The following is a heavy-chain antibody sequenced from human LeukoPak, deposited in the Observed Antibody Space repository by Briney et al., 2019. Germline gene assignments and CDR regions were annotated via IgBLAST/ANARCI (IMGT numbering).Heavy chain of an antibody. Sequence: SETLSLTCAVYGGSFSGYYWSWIRQPPGKGLEWIGEINHSGSTNYNPSLKSRVTISVDTSKNQFSLKQSSVTAADTAVYYCARDYYDSSGYSMYYFDYWGQGTLVTVSS. J-gene: IGHJ4*02. V-gene: IGHV4-34*01. CDR1: GGSFSGYY. D-gene: IGHD3-22*01. CDR2: INHSGST. CDR3: ARDYYDSSGYSMYYFDY.